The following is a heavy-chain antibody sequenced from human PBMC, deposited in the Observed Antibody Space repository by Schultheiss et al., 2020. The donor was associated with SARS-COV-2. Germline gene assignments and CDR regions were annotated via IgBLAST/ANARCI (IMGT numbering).Heavy chain of an antibody. CDR3: AKDSGIAARPFAY. V-gene: IGHV3-23*01. D-gene: IGHD6-6*01. CDR2: ISGSGDKT. Sequence: GGSLRLSCAASGFTFSSYEMNWVRQATGKGLEWVSAISGSGDKTHYAESVKGRFTISRDNSKNTLYLQMNSLRAEDTAVYYCAKDSGIAARPFAYWGQGTLVTVAS. J-gene: IGHJ4*02. CDR1: GFTFSSYE.